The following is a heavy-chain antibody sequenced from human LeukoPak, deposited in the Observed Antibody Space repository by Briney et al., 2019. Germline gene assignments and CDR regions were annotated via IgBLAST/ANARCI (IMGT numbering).Heavy chain of an antibody. V-gene: IGHV4-39*01. CDR1: GGSISSSSYS. J-gene: IGHJ6*03. D-gene: IGHD1-14*01. CDR3: ARHPYNQHYYYYMDV. Sequence: KPSETLSLTCTVSGGSISSSSYSWGWIRQPPGKGLEWIGRIYYSGSTYYNPSLKSRVTISVDTSKNQFSLKLSSLTAADTAVYYCARHPYNQHYYYYMDVWGKGTTVTVSS. CDR2: IYYSGST.